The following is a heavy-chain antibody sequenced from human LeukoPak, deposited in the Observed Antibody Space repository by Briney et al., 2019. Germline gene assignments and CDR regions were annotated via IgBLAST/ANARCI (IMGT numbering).Heavy chain of an antibody. CDR1: GGSISGYY. CDR2: LYYMRGA. Sequence: SETLSPTCTVSGGSISGYYWNWSRQPPGKGVEWIGNLYYMRGAWYKSSLKSRVTTSVDTSRNEFSLKLSSVTATDTAVYYCARWTNCGGDCHILDYWGQGILVTVSS. J-gene: IGHJ4*02. D-gene: IGHD2-21*02. CDR3: ARWTNCGGDCHILDY. V-gene: IGHV4-59*01.